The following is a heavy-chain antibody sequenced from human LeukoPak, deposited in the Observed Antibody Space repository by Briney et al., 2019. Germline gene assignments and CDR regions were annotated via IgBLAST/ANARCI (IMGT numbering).Heavy chain of an antibody. Sequence: PSETLSLTCAVYGGSFSGYYWSWIRQPPGKGLEWIGEINHSGSTNYNPSLKSRVTISVDTSKNQFSLKLSSVTAADTAVYYCARGIISWYNWFDPWGQGTLVTVSS. V-gene: IGHV4-34*01. CDR2: INHSGST. J-gene: IGHJ5*02. CDR1: GGSFSGYY. D-gene: IGHD6-13*01. CDR3: ARGIISWYNWFDP.